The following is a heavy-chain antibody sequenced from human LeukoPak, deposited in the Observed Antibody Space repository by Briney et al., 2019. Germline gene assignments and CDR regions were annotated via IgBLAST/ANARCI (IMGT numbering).Heavy chain of an antibody. CDR2: ISSSSSYI. Sequence: GGSLILSCAASGFTFSSYSMNWVRQAPGKGLEWVSSISSSSSYIYYADSVKGRFTISRDNAKNSLYLQMNSLRAEDTAVYYCAVNYGDYPDAFDIWGQGTMVTVSS. D-gene: IGHD4-17*01. V-gene: IGHV3-21*01. CDR3: AVNYGDYPDAFDI. J-gene: IGHJ3*02. CDR1: GFTFSSYS.